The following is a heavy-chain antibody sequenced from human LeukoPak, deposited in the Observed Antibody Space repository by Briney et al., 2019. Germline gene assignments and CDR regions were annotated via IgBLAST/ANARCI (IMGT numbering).Heavy chain of an antibody. Sequence: SETLSLTCTVSGDSISGNYWTWIRQPPGKGLEWIGYIYYSGSTNYNASLKSRVTISVDTSKNQFSLKLSSVTAADTAVYYCARGKRGLGSGINWFDPWGQGTLVTVSS. J-gene: IGHJ5*02. CDR2: IYYSGST. V-gene: IGHV4-59*12. CDR3: ARGKRGLGSGINWFDP. D-gene: IGHD3-10*01. CDR1: GDSISGNY.